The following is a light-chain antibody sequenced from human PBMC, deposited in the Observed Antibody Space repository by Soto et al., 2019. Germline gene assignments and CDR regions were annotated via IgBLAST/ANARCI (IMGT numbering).Light chain of an antibody. V-gene: IGKV3-11*01. CDR3: QQRSSCPLT. Sequence: EIVLTQSPATLSLSPGEIATLSCRASQSVGSYFAWYQQKPGQAPRLLIYDAFSRATGIPARFSGSGYGTDFTLTISSLEPEDFAVYFCQQRSSCPLTFGGGTMVEIK. J-gene: IGKJ4*01. CDR2: DAF. CDR1: QSVGSY.